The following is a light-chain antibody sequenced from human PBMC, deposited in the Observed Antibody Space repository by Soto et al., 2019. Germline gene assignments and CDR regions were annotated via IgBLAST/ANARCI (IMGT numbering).Light chain of an antibody. CDR3: QQYNNWPIT. CDR2: GAS. Sequence: SRWPGVLFLAAGVTVNLSCRVSQSVSSSYLAWYQQKPGQAPRLLIYGASTRATGIAARFSGSGSGTEFTLTISSLQSEDFAVYYCQQYNNWPITSGQGTRLEIK. CDR1: QSVSSSY. J-gene: IGKJ5*01. V-gene: IGKV3-15*01.